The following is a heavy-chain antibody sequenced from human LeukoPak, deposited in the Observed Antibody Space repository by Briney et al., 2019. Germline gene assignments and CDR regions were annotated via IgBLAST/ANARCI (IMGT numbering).Heavy chain of an antibody. CDR3: ATRSGSVWFFEY. D-gene: IGHD6-19*01. Sequence: PSETLSLNCSGSGGSISSYYWSWLRQPPGKGLVYIGYIYYSGSTNYNPSLKSRVTISVDTSKKQFSLKLYSVAAADTAVYYCATRSGSVWFFEYWGQGTVVTVSS. CDR2: IYYSGST. CDR1: GGSISSYY. J-gene: IGHJ4*02. V-gene: IGHV4-59*01.